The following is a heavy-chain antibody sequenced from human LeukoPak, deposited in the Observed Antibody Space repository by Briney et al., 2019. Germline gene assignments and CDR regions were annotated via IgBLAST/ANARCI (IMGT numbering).Heavy chain of an antibody. CDR1: GFSFSTYG. J-gene: IGHJ4*02. Sequence: GGSLRLSCAASGFSFSTYGMHWVRQAPGKGLEWVALIWNAGTNTYYADSVKGRFTISRDNSKNTLYLQMNSLRAEDTAVYYCAGDTPPGGDYYFDYWGQGTLVTVSS. CDR2: IWNAGTNT. CDR3: AGDTPPGGDYYFDY. V-gene: IGHV3-33*01. D-gene: IGHD3-16*01.